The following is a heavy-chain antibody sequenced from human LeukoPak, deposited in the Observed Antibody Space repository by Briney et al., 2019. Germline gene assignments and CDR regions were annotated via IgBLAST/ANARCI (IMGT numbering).Heavy chain of an antibody. Sequence: SETLSLTCAVYGGSLSGYYWSWIRQPPGKGREWVGEINHSGSTNYNPSLKSRVTISVDTSKNQFSLKLSSVTAADTAVYYCARGELNRISGYSYVFDYWGQGTLVTVSS. CDR2: INHSGST. CDR3: ARGELNRISGYSYVFDY. D-gene: IGHD5-18*01. V-gene: IGHV4-34*01. CDR1: GGSLSGYY. J-gene: IGHJ4*02.